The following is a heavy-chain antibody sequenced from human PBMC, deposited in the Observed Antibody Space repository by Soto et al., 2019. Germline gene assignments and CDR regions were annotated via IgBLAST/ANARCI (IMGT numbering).Heavy chain of an antibody. CDR1: GYTLTSYA. D-gene: IGHD2-2*01. V-gene: IGHV1-3*01. J-gene: IGHJ6*02. CDR2: INAGDGDT. Sequence: ASVKVACKTSGYTLTSYAMHWGRQAPGQRLEWMGWINAGDGDTKYSQKFQGRVTITRDTFANTAYMEVSSLRSEDTAIYYCASENQPRGLYFHYYGADVWGQGTTVTVSS. CDR3: ASENQPRGLYFHYYGADV.